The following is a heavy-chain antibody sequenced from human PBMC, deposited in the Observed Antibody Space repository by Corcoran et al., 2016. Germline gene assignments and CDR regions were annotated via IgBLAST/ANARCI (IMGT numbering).Heavy chain of an antibody. CDR3: ARRRAAGRVRWFDP. V-gene: IGHV2-70*01. J-gene: IGHJ5*02. CDR1: GFSLSTSGMC. Sequence: QVTLRESGPALVKPTQTLTLTCTFSGFSLSTSGMCVSWIRQPPGKALEWLALIDWDDDKYYSTSLKTRLTISKDTSKNQVVLTMTNMDPVDTATYYCARRRAAGRVRWFDPWGQGTLVTVSS. CDR2: IDWDDDK. D-gene: IGHD6-13*01.